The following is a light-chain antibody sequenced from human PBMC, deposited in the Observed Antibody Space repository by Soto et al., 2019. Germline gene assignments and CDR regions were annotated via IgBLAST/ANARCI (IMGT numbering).Light chain of an antibody. CDR2: EGS. CDR1: SSDVGSYNL. V-gene: IGLV2-23*03. CDR3: CSYAGSSTFVVV. Sequence: QSALTQPASVSGSPGRSITISCTGTSSDVGSYNLVSWYQQHPGKAPKLMIYEGSKRPSGVSNRFSGSKSGNTASLTISGLQAEDEADYYCCSYAGSSTFVVVFGGGTQLTVL. J-gene: IGLJ2*01.